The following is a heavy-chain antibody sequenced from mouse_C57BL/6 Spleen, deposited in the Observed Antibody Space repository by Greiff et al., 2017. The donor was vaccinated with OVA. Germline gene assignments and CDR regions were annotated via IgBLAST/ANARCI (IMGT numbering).Heavy chain of an antibody. J-gene: IGHJ3*01. D-gene: IGHD4-1*01. V-gene: IGHV3-6*01. CDR1: GYSITSGYY. CDR2: ISYDGSN. Sequence: EVKLMESGPGLVKPSQSLSLTCSVPGYSITSGYYWNWIRQFPGNKLAWMGYISYDGSNNYNPSLKNRISITRDTSKNQFFLKLNSVTTEDTATYYCARGGVNGWDVFAYWGQGTLVTVSA. CDR3: ARGGVNGWDVFAY.